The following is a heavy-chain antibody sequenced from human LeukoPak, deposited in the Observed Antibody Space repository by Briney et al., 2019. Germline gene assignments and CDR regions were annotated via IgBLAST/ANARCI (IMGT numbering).Heavy chain of an antibody. V-gene: IGHV4-59*08. Sequence: SETLSLTCNVSGGPVSGNYWSWIRQPPGKGLEWIGYISYSGSTNYNPSLKSRVTMSVDTSKNQFSLKLSSVTAADTAVYYCARLLHGSGSYSYYFDYWGQGTLVTVSS. CDR1: GGPVSGNY. CDR2: ISYSGST. D-gene: IGHD3-10*01. J-gene: IGHJ4*02. CDR3: ARLLHGSGSYSYYFDY.